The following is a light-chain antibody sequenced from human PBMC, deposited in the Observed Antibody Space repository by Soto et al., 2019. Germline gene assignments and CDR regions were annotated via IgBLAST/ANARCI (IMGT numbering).Light chain of an antibody. CDR3: QQYGSSPPYT. CDR1: QSVNSSF. J-gene: IGKJ2*01. V-gene: IGKV3-20*01. CDR2: GAS. Sequence: EIVLTQSPGTLSLSPGERATLSCRASQSVNSSFLAWYQRKLGQAPRLLIYGASSRATGIPDRFSGSGFGTDFTLTISRLEPEDFAVYYCQQYGSSPPYTFGQGTKLEIK.